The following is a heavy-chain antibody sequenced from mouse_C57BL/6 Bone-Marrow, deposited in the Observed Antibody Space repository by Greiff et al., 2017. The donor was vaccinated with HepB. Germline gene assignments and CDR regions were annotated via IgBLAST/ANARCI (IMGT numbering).Heavy chain of an antibody. CDR1: GFNIKDDY. CDR3: TMGVYYYGSSFYWYFDV. CDR2: IDPENGDT. V-gene: IGHV14-4*01. J-gene: IGHJ1*03. D-gene: IGHD1-1*01. Sequence: VQLQQSGAELVRPGASVKLSCTASGFNIKDDYMHWVKQRPEQGLEWIGWIDPENGDTEYASKFQGKATITADTSSNTAYLQLSSLTSEDTAVYYCTMGVYYYGSSFYWYFDVWGTGTTVTVSS.